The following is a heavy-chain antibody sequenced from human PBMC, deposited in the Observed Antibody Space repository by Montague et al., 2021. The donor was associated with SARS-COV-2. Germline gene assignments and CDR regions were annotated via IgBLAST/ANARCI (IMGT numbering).Heavy chain of an antibody. D-gene: IGHD2/OR15-2a*01. J-gene: IGHJ4*02. CDR1: GDSVSYDF. V-gene: IGHV4-59*02. CDR2: VYYSRSS. Sequence: SETLSLTCTVSGDSVSYDFWTWIRQPPGKGLEWIGYVYYSRSSSYNPSXXRRVSIAVDTSKNQFSLRLSTVTAADTAIYYCVRDPAPRGVGTFYGYWGQGTLVAVSS. CDR3: VRDPAPRGVGTFYGY.